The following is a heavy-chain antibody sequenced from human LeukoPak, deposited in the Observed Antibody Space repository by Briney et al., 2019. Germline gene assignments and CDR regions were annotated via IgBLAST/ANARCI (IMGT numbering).Heavy chain of an antibody. D-gene: IGHD6-13*01. V-gene: IGHV4-59*08. J-gene: IGHJ6*02. CDR3: ARLMRAAAGFHYYYYGMDV. Sequence: SETLSLTCTVSGGSISSYYWSWIRQPAGKGLEWIGNIYHSGSTYYNPSLKSRVTISVDTSKNQFSLKLSSVTAADTAVYYCARLMRAAAGFHYYYYGMDVWGQGTTVTVSS. CDR1: GGSISSYY. CDR2: IYHSGST.